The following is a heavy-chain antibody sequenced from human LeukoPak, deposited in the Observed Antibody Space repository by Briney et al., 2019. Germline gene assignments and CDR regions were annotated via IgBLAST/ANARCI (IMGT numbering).Heavy chain of an antibody. Sequence: PSETLSLTCAVSGGSISSSSYYWGWIRQPPGKGLEWIGSIYYSGSTYYNPSLKSRVTISVDRSKNQFSLKLSSVTAADTAVYYCARERVPGDTMIVVVITPSFDYWGQGTLVTVSS. CDR2: IYYSGST. CDR3: ARERVPGDTMIVVVITPSFDY. D-gene: IGHD3-22*01. V-gene: IGHV4-39*07. CDR1: GGSISSSSYY. J-gene: IGHJ4*02.